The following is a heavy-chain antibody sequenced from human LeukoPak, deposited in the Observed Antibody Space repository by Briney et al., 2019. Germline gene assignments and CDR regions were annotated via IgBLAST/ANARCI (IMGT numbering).Heavy chain of an antibody. Sequence: GGSLRLSCAASGFTFSSYGMHWVRQAPGKGLEWVAVIWYDGSNKYYADSVKGRFTISRDNSKNTLYLQMNSLRAEDTAVYYCARVPPYGGNPYDYWGQGTLVTVSS. V-gene: IGHV3-33*01. D-gene: IGHD4-23*01. CDR1: GFTFSSYG. CDR2: IWYDGSNK. CDR3: ARVPPYGGNPYDY. J-gene: IGHJ4*02.